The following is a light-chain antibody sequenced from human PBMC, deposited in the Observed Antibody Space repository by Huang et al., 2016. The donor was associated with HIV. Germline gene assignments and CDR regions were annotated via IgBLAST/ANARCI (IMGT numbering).Light chain of an antibody. Sequence: AIQLTQSPPSLSASAGDRVTITCRASQDINIALAWYQQKPGKAPKLLIYDASNLKSGVPSRFSGSGSGTDFTLSISSLQPEDFATYYCQQFNGFSLTFGGGTRVEIK. CDR3: QQFNGFSLT. J-gene: IGKJ4*01. CDR2: DAS. V-gene: IGKV1-13*02. CDR1: QDINIA.